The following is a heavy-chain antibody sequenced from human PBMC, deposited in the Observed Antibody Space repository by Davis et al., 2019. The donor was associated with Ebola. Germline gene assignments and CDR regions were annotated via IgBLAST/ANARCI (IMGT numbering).Heavy chain of an antibody. J-gene: IGHJ4*02. CDR2: IYSGGST. D-gene: IGHD6-6*01. V-gene: IGHV3-66*02. CDR1: GFTFSSYA. Sequence: GESLKISCAASGFTFSSYAMHWVRQAPGKGLEWVSVIYSGGSTYYADSVKGRFTISRDNSKNTLYLQMNSLRAEDAAVYYCAREIATRHWGLGTLVTVSS. CDR3: AREIATRH.